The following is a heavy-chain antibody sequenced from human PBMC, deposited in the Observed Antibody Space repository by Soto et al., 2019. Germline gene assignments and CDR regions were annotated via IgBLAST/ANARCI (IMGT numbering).Heavy chain of an antibody. Sequence: PGGSLRLSCAASGFTFSSYAMSWVRQAPGKGLEWVSSISSSASSMYYADSVKGRFTISRDNAKNSLYLQMNSLRAEDTAVYYCASSLIAVAGTGRRAAYYFDSWGQGTLVTVSS. CDR2: ISSSASSM. D-gene: IGHD6-13*01. J-gene: IGHJ4*02. CDR3: ASSLIAVAGTGRRAAYYFDS. CDR1: GFTFSSYA. V-gene: IGHV3-21*01.